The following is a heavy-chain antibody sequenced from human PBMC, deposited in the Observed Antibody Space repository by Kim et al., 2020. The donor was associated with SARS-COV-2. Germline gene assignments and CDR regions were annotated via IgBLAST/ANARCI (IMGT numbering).Heavy chain of an antibody. CDR3: ARVPHYNWFDP. J-gene: IGHJ5*02. CDR1: GGSISSYY. V-gene: IGHV4-59*01. CDR2: IYYSGSN. Sequence: SETLSLTCTVSGGSISSYYWSWIRQPPGKGLEWIGYIYYSGSNNYNPSLKSRVTLSVDTSKNQFSLKLSSVTAADTAVYYCARVPHYNWFDPWGQGTLVTVSS.